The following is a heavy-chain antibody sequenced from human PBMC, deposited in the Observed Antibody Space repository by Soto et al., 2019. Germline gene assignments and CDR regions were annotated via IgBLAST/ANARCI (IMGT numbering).Heavy chain of an antibody. J-gene: IGHJ4*02. CDR1: GFTFSSYA. V-gene: IGHV3-23*01. CDR3: AKNYYFDC. D-gene: IGHD3-10*01. Sequence: GGSLRLSCETSGFTFSSYAISWVRQASGKGLEWVSSISRSGGSTNYADSVKGRFTTSRDDSKNILSLQMNSLRAEDTAIYYCAKNYYFDCWGQGTLVTVSS. CDR2: ISRSGGST.